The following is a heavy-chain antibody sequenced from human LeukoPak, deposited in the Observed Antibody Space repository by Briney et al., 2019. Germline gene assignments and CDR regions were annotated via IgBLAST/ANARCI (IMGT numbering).Heavy chain of an antibody. CDR3: ARMGRREPVDY. Sequence: PSETLSLTCTVSGYSLTNGYYWGWVRQPPGKGLEWSGCVHYSGTTYCKPSLKRRITIEDTSKNQFSLKLSSVTAADTAMYYCARMGRREPVDYWGQGILVTVSS. CDR1: GYSLTNGYY. V-gene: IGHV4-38-2*02. J-gene: IGHJ4*02. D-gene: IGHD1-26*01. CDR2: VHYSGTT.